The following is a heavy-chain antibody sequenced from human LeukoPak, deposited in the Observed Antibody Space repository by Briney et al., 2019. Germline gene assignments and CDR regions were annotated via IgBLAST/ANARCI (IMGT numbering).Heavy chain of an antibody. CDR2: ISSSSSTI. V-gene: IGHV3-48*01. D-gene: IGHD3-16*01. Sequence: PGGSLRLSCTASGFTFSSYNMNWVRQAPGKGLEWVSYISSSSSTIYYADSVKGVFTIVRDNTKNSLYLQMNSLSAEATAEYCCARDHLVGWGQGTLVTVSS. CDR3: ARDHLVG. J-gene: IGHJ4*02. CDR1: GFTFSSYN.